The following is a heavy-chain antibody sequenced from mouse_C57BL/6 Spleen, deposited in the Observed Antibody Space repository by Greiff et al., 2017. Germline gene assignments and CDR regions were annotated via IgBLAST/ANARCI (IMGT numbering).Heavy chain of an antibody. D-gene: IGHD1-1*01. Sequence: QVQLQQSGAELVRPGSSVKLSCKASGYTFTSYWMHWVKQRPIQGLEWIGNIDPSDSETHYNQKFKDKATLTVDKSSSTAYMQLSSLTSEDSAVYYCARYYYGSSRGYYFDYWGQGTTLTVSS. CDR3: ARYYYGSSRGYYFDY. J-gene: IGHJ2*01. V-gene: IGHV1-52*01. CDR1: GYTFTSYW. CDR2: IDPSDSET.